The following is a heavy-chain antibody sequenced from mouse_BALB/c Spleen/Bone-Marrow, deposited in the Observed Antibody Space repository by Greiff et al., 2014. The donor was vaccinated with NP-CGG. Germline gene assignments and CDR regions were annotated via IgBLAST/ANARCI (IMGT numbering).Heavy chain of an antibody. CDR1: GSSLTSYG. CDR2: IWAGGST. D-gene: IGHD2-4*01. J-gene: IGHJ1*01. Sequence: QVQLQQSGPGLVAPSQSLSITCTVSGSSLTSYGVHWVRQPPGKGLEWLGVIWAGGSTNYNSALMSRLSISKDNSKSQVFLKMNSLRTDDTAMYYCARDPIYYDYDWYFDVWGAGTTVTVSS. CDR3: ARDPIYYDYDWYFDV. V-gene: IGHV2-9*02.